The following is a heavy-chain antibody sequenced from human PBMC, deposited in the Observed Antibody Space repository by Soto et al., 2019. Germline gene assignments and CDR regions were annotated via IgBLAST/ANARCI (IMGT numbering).Heavy chain of an antibody. Sequence: PSETLSLTCTVSGDSMSSSNWWNWVRQPPGKGLEWIGEAHHSGRTNYNPSLRSRVTISVDRSQNLFSLKLASVTAADTAVYYCVRSEATALAYWGQGTLVTVSS. CDR3: VRSEATALAY. J-gene: IGHJ4*02. V-gene: IGHV4-4*02. CDR1: GDSMSSSNW. CDR2: AHHSGRT.